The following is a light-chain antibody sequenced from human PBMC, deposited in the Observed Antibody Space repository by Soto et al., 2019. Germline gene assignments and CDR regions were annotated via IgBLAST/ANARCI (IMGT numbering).Light chain of an antibody. V-gene: IGKV3-20*01. CDR1: QSVSNNY. CDR2: GAS. Sequence: EIVLTQSPGTLSLSPGERATLSCRASQSVSNNYLAWYQQKPGQAPRLLIYGASNRATGIPDRFSGSGSVTDFTLTISRLEPEDFAVYFCQQSGSSPLTFGGGTKVEIK. CDR3: QQSGSSPLT. J-gene: IGKJ4*01.